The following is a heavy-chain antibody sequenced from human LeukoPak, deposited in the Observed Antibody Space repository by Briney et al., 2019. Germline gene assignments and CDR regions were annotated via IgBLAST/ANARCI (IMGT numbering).Heavy chain of an antibody. J-gene: IGHJ5*02. CDR2: ISGSGSTI. CDR3: ARESSSFIDP. V-gene: IGHV3-11*01. D-gene: IGHD6-13*01. CDR1: GFTFSDYY. Sequence: PGGSLRLSCAASGFTFSDYYMSWIRQAPGKGLEWVSYISGSGSTIYYADSVKGRFTISRDNAKNSLFLQMNSLRAEDAAVYYCARESSSFIDPWGQGTLVTVSS.